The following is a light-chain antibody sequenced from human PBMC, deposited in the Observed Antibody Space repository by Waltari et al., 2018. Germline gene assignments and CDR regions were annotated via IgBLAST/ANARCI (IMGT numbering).Light chain of an antibody. CDR2: WAS. CDR1: QSVLYSSNSQNY. CDR3: QQYYSTPPT. J-gene: IGKJ4*01. V-gene: IGKV4-1*01. Sequence: DIVMTQSPDSLAVSLGVRATINCKSSQSVLYSSNSQNYLAWYQQKPGQPPKMLIYWASTRESGVPDRFSGSGSGTDFTLTISSLQAEDVAVYYCQQYYSTPPTFGGGTKVEIK.